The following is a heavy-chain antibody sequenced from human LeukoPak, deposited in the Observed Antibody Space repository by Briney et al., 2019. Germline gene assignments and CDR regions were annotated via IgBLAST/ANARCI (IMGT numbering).Heavy chain of an antibody. CDR2: ISYDGSNK. J-gene: IGHJ5*02. CDR3: ARDRIPIVVVTAGWFDP. Sequence: GGSLRLSCVASGFTFSSYAMHWVRQAPGKGLEWVAVISYDGSNKYYADSVKGRFTISRDNSKNTLYLQMNSLRAEDTAVYYCARDRIPIVVVTAGWFDPWGQGTLATVSS. V-gene: IGHV3-30*04. CDR1: GFTFSSYA. D-gene: IGHD2-21*02.